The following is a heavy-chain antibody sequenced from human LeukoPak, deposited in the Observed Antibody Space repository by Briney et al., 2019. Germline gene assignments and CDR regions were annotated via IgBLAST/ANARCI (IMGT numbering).Heavy chain of an antibody. Sequence: SQTLSHTCAISGDSVSSNSAAWNWIRQSPSRGLEWPGRTYYRSKWFNDYAVSVKSRITINPDTSKNQFSLQLNSVTPEDTAVYYCARAAAAKGAFDYWGQGTLVTVSS. J-gene: IGHJ4*02. V-gene: IGHV6-1*01. CDR3: ARAAAAKGAFDY. CDR1: GDSVSSNSAA. CDR2: TYYRSKWFN. D-gene: IGHD6-13*01.